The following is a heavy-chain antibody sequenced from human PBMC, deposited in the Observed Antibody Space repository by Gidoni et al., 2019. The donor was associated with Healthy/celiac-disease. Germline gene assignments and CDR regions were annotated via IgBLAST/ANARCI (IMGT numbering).Heavy chain of an antibody. J-gene: IGHJ6*02. Sequence: QVQLVESGGGVVQPGRSMRLSCAASGFTFSSYGMHWVRQAPGKGLEWVAVISYDGSNKYYADSVKGRFTISRDNSKNTLYLQMNSLRAEDTAVYYCAKDYGYSSGWYLNHYYYYGMDVWGQGTTVTVSS. CDR1: GFTFSSYG. V-gene: IGHV3-30*18. D-gene: IGHD6-19*01. CDR3: AKDYGYSSGWYLNHYYYYGMDV. CDR2: ISYDGSNK.